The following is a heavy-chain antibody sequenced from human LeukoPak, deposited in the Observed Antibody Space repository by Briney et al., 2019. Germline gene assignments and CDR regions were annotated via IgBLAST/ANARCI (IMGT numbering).Heavy chain of an antibody. D-gene: IGHD6-19*01. CDR2: ISYGGSNK. CDR3: ARDPGYSSGWYLGY. V-gene: IGHV3-30-3*01. CDR1: GFTFSSYA. Sequence: GGSLRLSCAASGFTFSSYAMHWVRQAPGKGLEWVAVISYGGSNKYYADSVKGRFTISRDDSKNTLYLQMNSLRAEDTAVYYCARDPGYSSGWYLGYWGQGTLVTVSS. J-gene: IGHJ4*02.